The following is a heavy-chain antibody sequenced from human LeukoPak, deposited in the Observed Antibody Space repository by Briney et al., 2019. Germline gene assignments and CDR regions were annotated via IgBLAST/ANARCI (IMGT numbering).Heavy chain of an antibody. V-gene: IGHV1-8*01. Sequence: HRASVKVSCKASGYTFTSYDINWVRQATGQGLEWMGWMNPNSGNTGYPQKFQGRVTMTRNTSISAAYMELSSLRSEDTAVYYCARGRGYYDSSGYHPHYWGQGTLVTVSS. D-gene: IGHD3-22*01. J-gene: IGHJ4*02. CDR3: ARGRGYYDSSGYHPHY. CDR2: MNPNSGNT. CDR1: GYTFTSYD.